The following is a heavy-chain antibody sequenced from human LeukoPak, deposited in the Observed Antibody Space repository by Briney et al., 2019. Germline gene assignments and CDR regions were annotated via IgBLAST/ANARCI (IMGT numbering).Heavy chain of an antibody. CDR3: ARGDDGAY. J-gene: IGHJ4*02. V-gene: IGHV3-48*04. D-gene: IGHD3-16*01. CDR1: GFTFDIYG. CDR2: ISSGSSPK. Sequence: PGGSLRLSCAASGFTFDIYGMNWIRQAPGKGLEWVSHISSGSSPKYYADSVRGRFTISRDNAKKSLYLQVNSLRVEDTAVYYCARGDDGAYWGQGTLVTVSS.